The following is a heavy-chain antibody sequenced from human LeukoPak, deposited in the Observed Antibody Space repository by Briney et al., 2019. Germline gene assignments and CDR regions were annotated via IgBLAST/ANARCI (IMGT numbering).Heavy chain of an antibody. CDR2: ISSSSSYI. Sequence: GGSLRLSCAASGFTFSSYSMNWVRQAPGKGLEWVSSISSSSSYIYYADSVKGRFTISRDNAKNSVYLQMNSLRAEDTAVYYCARGMAVAGFDYWGQGTLVTVSS. V-gene: IGHV3-21*01. J-gene: IGHJ4*02. CDR3: ARGMAVAGFDY. D-gene: IGHD6-19*01. CDR1: GFTFSSYS.